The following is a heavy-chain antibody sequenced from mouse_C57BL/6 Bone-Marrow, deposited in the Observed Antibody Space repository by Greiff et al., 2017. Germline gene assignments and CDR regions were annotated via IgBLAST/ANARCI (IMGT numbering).Heavy chain of an antibody. CDR2: IYPRSGNT. V-gene: IGHV1-81*01. Sequence: VQLLQSGAELARPGASVKLSCKASGYTFTSYGISWVQQRTGQGLEWIGEIYPRSGNTYYNEKFKGKDTLTADKSSSTAYMELRSLTSEDSAVYFCEPIYYGKGYYAMDYWGQGTSVTVSS. CDR1: GYTFTSYG. J-gene: IGHJ4*01. CDR3: EPIYYGKGYYAMDY. D-gene: IGHD2-1*01.